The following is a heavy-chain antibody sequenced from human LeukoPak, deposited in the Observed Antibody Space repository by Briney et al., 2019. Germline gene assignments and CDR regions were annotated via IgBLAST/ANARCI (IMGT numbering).Heavy chain of an antibody. CDR1: GFTFSSYG. V-gene: IGHV3-30*03. CDR3: ATAYSSSSGYYYYGMDV. CDR2: ISYDGSNK. J-gene: IGHJ6*02. D-gene: IGHD6-6*01. Sequence: GGSLRLSCVASGFTFSSYGMHWVRQAPGKGLEWVAVISYDGSNKYYADSVKGRFTTSRDNSKNTLYLQMNSLRAEDTAVYYCATAYSSSSGYYYYGMDVWGQGTTVTVSS.